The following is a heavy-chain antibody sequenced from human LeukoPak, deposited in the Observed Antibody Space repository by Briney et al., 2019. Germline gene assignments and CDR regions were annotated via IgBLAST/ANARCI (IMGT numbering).Heavy chain of an antibody. CDR2: IYYSGST. V-gene: IGHV4-61*01. D-gene: IGHD3-10*01. Sequence: TSETLSLTCTVSGGSVSSGSYYWSWIRQPPGKGLEWIGYIYYSGSTNYNPSLKSRVTISADTSKNQFSLKLSSVTAADTAVYYCARAPITMVRGVIPFDYWGQGTLVTVSS. CDR1: GGSVSSGSYY. CDR3: ARAPITMVRGVIPFDY. J-gene: IGHJ4*02.